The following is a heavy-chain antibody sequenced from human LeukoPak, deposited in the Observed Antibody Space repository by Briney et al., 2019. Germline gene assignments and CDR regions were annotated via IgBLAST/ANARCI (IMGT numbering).Heavy chain of an antibody. D-gene: IGHD3-22*01. Sequence: SETLSLTCTVSGGSISSSSYYWGWIRQPPGKGLEWIGSIYYSGSTYYNPSLKSRVTISVDTSKNQLSLKLSSVTAADTAVYYCARAQIYDSSGYHVRYFDLWGRGTLVTVSS. CDR2: IYYSGST. J-gene: IGHJ2*01. CDR1: GGSISSSSYY. CDR3: ARAQIYDSSGYHVRYFDL. V-gene: IGHV4-39*07.